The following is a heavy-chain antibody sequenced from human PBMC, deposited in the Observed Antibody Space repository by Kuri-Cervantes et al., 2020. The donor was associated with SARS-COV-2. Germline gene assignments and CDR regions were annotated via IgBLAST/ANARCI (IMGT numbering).Heavy chain of an antibody. Sequence: GGSLRLSCAASGFTFADYAMHWVRQAPGKGLEWVSLVSWDGGSTYYADSVKGRFTISRDNSKNSLYLQMNSLKTADTALYYCAKDMAAAAGTGADYWGQGTLVTVSS. V-gene: IGHV3-43D*03. CDR1: GFTFADYA. J-gene: IGHJ4*02. D-gene: IGHD6-13*01. CDR3: AKDMAAAAGTGADY. CDR2: VSWDGGST.